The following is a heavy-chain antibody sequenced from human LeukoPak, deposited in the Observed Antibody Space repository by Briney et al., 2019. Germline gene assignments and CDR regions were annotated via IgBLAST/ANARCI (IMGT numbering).Heavy chain of an antibody. Sequence: PSGTLSLTCAVSGGSISSSNWWSWVRQPPAKGLEWIGEIYHTGTTNYNPSLKSRVIISVDKSKNQFSLRLSSVAAADTAVYYYATTDGAVAGHFDSWGQGALVTVSS. J-gene: IGHJ4*02. CDR2: IYHTGTT. V-gene: IGHV4-4*02. CDR1: GGSISSSNW. CDR3: ATTDGAVAGHFDS. D-gene: IGHD6-19*01.